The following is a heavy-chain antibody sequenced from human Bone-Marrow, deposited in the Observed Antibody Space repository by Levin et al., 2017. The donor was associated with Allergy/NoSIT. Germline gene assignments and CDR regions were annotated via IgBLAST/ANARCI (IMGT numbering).Heavy chain of an antibody. J-gene: IGHJ5*02. V-gene: IGHV4-4*02. Sequence: SETLSLTCGVSGGSISNNNWWSWVRQPPGKGLEWIGEIDHTGNTNYNPSLKSRVTISIDKSKNQFSLRLSSVTAADTAVYYCARALEYDFWSTYYFSWGQGALVTVSS. D-gene: IGHD3-3*01. CDR1: GGSISNNNW. CDR2: IDHTGNT. CDR3: ARALEYDFWSTYYFS.